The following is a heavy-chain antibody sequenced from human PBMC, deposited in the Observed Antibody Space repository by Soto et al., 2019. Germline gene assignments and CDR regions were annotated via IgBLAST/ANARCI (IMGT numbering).Heavy chain of an antibody. CDR2: IIPILGTA. CDR1: GGTFSSYA. CDR3: ARRFYDSSGYYYYYYYYGMDV. Sequence: ASVKVSCKTSGGTFSSYAISWVREAPGQGLELMGGIIPILGTANYAQKFQGRVTITADESTSTAYMELSSLRSEDTAVYYCARRFYDSSGYYYYYYYYGMDVWGQGTTVTVYS. J-gene: IGHJ6*02. D-gene: IGHD3-22*01. V-gene: IGHV1-69*13.